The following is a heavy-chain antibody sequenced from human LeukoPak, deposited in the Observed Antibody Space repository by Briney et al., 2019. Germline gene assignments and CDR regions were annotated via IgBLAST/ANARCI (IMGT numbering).Heavy chain of an antibody. J-gene: IGHJ6*03. D-gene: IGHD5-18*01. Sequence: ASVKVSCKASGYTFTSYGISWVRQAPGQGLEWMGWISAYNGNTNYAQKLQGRVTMTTDTSTSTAYMELRSLRSDDTAVYYCAREPGYGYGSNYYYMDVWGKGTTVTVSS. CDR1: GYTFTSYG. CDR2: ISAYNGNT. V-gene: IGHV1-18*01. CDR3: AREPGYGYGSNYYYMDV.